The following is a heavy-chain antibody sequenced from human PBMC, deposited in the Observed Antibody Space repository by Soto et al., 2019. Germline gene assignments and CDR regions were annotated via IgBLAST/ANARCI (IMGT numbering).Heavy chain of an antibody. CDR3: ARAGHSSSSEGANWFDP. V-gene: IGHV4-31*03. Sequence: QVQLQESGPGLVKPSQTLSLTCTVSSGSISSGGYYWSWIRQHPGKGLEWIGYIYYSGSTYYKPSLKSRVTISVDTSKNQFSLNLRSMTAADTAVYYCARAGHSSSSEGANWFDPWGQGTLVTVSS. CDR1: SGSISSGGYY. D-gene: IGHD6-6*01. J-gene: IGHJ5*02. CDR2: IYYSGST.